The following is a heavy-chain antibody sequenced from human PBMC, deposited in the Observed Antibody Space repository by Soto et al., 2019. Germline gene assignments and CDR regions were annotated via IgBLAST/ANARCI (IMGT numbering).Heavy chain of an antibody. CDR2: ITYSGGST. CDR3: AKKLHFGSGTYYFYFDY. V-gene: IGHV3-23*01. D-gene: IGHD3-10*01. J-gene: IGHJ4*02. CDR1: GFTFSHYA. Sequence: EVQLLESGGGLVQPGGSLRLSCAASGFTFSHYAMSWVRQAPGKGLEWVSTITYSGGSTYYADSVKGRFIISRDNSKNTLYLQMNSLVLEDTAVYYCAKKLHFGSGTYYFYFDYWGQGTLVTVSS.